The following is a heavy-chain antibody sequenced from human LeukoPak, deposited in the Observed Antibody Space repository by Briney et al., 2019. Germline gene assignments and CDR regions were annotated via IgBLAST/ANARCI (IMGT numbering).Heavy chain of an antibody. CDR2: ISGSSSTI. CDR3: ARGSTYYDSSGQVPFDY. V-gene: IGHV3-48*01. CDR1: GFTFSSYS. J-gene: IGHJ4*02. Sequence: GGYLRLSCAASGFTFSSYSMKWVRQAPGKGLEWGSYISGSSSTIYYADSVEGRFTISRDNGKNTLYLQMNSLRAEDTAVYYCARGSTYYDSSGQVPFDYWGQGTLVTVSS. D-gene: IGHD3-22*01.